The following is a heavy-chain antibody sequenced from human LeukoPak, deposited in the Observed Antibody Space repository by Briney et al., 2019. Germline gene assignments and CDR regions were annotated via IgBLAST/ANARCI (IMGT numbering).Heavy chain of an antibody. CDR1: GGTFSSYA. V-gene: IGHV1-69*13. D-gene: IGHD3-9*01. J-gene: IGHJ4*02. Sequence: SVKVSCKASGGTFSSYAISWVRQAPGQGLEWMGGIIPIFGTANYAQKFQGRVTITADGSTSTAYMELSSLRSEDTAVYYCARPLDYDILTGYCPFGYWGQGTLVTVSS. CDR2: IIPIFGTA. CDR3: ARPLDYDILTGYCPFGY.